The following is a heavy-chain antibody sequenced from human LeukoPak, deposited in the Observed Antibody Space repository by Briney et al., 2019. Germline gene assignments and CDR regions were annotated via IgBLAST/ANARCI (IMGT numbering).Heavy chain of an antibody. CDR3: ARDLSAPPHLVTYYYYMDV. J-gene: IGHJ6*03. CDR1: GFSFSSYS. Sequence: GGSLRLSCVASGFSFSSYSMNWVRQAPGKGLEWVSYISSGSNTIDYADSVKGRFTISRDNAKSSLYLQMNSLRAEDTAAYYCARDLSAPPHLVTYYYYMDVWGKGATVTVSS. D-gene: IGHD6-13*01. CDR2: ISSGSNTI. V-gene: IGHV3-48*01.